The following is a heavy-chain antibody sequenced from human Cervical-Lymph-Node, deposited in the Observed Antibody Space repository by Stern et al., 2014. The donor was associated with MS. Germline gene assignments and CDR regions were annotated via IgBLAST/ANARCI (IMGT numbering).Heavy chain of an antibody. CDR3: ARAKGAYCFY. D-gene: IGHD2-21*01. Sequence: DQLVESGAEVKKPGASVKVSCKTSGYTFTTYYIHWGRQVPGQGLEWMGKNNPSGGSPTYAKNFQGRVTLTRDTSTSTVYMELSGLRSEDTAVYYCARAKGAYCFYWGQGTQVTVSS. V-gene: IGHV1-46*01. CDR2: NNPSGGSP. CDR1: GYTFTTYY. J-gene: IGHJ4*02.